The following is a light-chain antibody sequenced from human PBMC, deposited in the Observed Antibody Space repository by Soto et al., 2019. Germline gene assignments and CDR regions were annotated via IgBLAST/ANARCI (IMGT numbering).Light chain of an antibody. CDR1: QTISSW. Sequence: DIQMTQSPSTLSGRVGDRVTITCRASQTISSWLAWYQQKPGKAPKLLIYKASTLKSGVPSRFSGSGSGTEFTLTISSLQPDDFATYYCQHYNSYSEALGQGTKVDIK. V-gene: IGKV1-5*03. CDR2: KAS. J-gene: IGKJ1*01. CDR3: QHYNSYSEA.